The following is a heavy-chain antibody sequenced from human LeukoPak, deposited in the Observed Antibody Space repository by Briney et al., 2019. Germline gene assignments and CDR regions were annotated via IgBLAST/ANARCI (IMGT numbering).Heavy chain of an antibody. CDR2: ISSSSSTI. D-gene: IGHD6-6*01. Sequence: QPGGSLRLSCAASGFTFNTYSMNWVRQAPGKGLEWVSYISSSSSTIYYADSVKGRFTISRDNAKNSLYLQMNSLSADDTAVYYCAGGASEYSSSGDFACWGQGTLVTVSS. CDR1: GFTFNTYS. V-gene: IGHV3-48*01. CDR3: AGGASEYSSSGDFAC. J-gene: IGHJ4*02.